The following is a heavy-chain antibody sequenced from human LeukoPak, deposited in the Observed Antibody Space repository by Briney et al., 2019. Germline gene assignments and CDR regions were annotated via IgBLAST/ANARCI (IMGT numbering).Heavy chain of an antibody. J-gene: IGHJ4*02. CDR1: GFTFSDYY. CDR3: AYGRGVYYYDSSGYYPPQLDY. Sequence: QPGGSLRLSCAASGFTFSDYYMSWIRQAPGKGLEWVSVIYSGGSTYYADSVKGRFTISRDNSKNTLYLQVNSLRAEDTAVYYCAYGRGVYYYDSSGYYPPQLDYWGQGTLVTVSS. D-gene: IGHD3-22*01. V-gene: IGHV3-53*01. CDR2: IYSGGST.